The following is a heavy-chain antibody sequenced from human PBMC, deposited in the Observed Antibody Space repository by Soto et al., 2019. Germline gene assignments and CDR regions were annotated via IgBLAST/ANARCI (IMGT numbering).Heavy chain of an antibody. Sequence: EVQLVESGGGLVKPGGSLRLSCAASGFTFSNAWMTWVRQAPGKGLEWVGRVKSKTDGGTIDYAAPMKDRFTISRDDSKITLYLQMNSLKTEDTAVYYCIGTYSGSSMRFDYWGQGTLVTVSS. CDR1: GFTFSNAW. CDR3: IGTYSGSSMRFDY. D-gene: IGHD5-12*01. V-gene: IGHV3-15*01. J-gene: IGHJ4*02. CDR2: VKSKTDGGTI.